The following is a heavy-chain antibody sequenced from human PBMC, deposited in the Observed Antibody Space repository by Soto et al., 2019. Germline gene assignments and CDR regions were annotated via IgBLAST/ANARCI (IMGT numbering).Heavy chain of an antibody. Sequence: SETLSLTCTVSGGSISSGDYYWSWIRQPPGKGLEWIGCIYYSGSTYYNPSLKSRVTISVDTSKNQFSLKLSSVTAADTAVYYCARVPLSSSPLRDYYYYYGMDVWGQGTTVTVSS. CDR1: GGSISSGDYY. D-gene: IGHD6-13*01. V-gene: IGHV4-30-4*01. CDR3: ARVPLSSSPLRDYYYYYGMDV. J-gene: IGHJ6*02. CDR2: IYYSGST.